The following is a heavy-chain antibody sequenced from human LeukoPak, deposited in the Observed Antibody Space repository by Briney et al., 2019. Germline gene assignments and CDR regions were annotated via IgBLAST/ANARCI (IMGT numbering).Heavy chain of an antibody. V-gene: IGHV3-7*04. D-gene: IGHD3-10*01. CDR1: GITFSNSW. CDR3: ARGGGSGSYYKRELDY. Sequence: GSLRLSCAASGITFSNSWMCWVRQAPGKGLEWVAHIKEDGSEQYYVNSVKGRFTISRDNAKNSLYLQMNSLRAEDTAVYYCARGGGSGSYYKRELDYWGQGTLVTVSS. CDR2: IKEDGSEQ. J-gene: IGHJ4*02.